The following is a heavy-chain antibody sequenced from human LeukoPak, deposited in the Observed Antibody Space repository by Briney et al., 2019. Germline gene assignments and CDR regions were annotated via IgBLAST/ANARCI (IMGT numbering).Heavy chain of an antibody. V-gene: IGHV3-9*01. J-gene: IGHJ4*02. CDR2: ISWNSGSI. CDR3: AKDLHYGSADY. D-gene: IGHD3-10*01. CDR1: GFTFDDYA. Sequence: GGSLRLSCAASGFTFDDYAMHWVRQAPGKGLEWVSGISWNSGSIGYADSVKGRFTISRDNAKNALYLQMNSLRAEDTAVYYCAKDLHYGSADYWGQGTLVTVSS.